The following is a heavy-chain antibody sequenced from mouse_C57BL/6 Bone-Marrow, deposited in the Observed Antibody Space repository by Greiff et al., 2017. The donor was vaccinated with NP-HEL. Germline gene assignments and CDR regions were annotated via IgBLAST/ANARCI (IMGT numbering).Heavy chain of an antibody. CDR2: INPNNGGT. J-gene: IGHJ3*01. CDR3: GRTGKGAWFAY. V-gene: IGHV1-26*01. D-gene: IGHD4-1*01. Sequence: EVQLQQSGPELVKPGASVKISCKASGYTFTDYYMNWVKQSHGKSLEWIGDINPNNGGTSYNQKFKGKATLTVDKSSSTAYMELRSLTSEDSAVYYCGRTGKGAWFAYWGQGTLVTVSA. CDR1: GYTFTDYY.